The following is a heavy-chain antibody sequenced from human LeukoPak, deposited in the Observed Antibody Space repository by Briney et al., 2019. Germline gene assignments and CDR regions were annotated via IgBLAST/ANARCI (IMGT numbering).Heavy chain of an antibody. D-gene: IGHD6-13*01. J-gene: IGHJ6*02. CDR2: ISIDGNIK. Sequence: PGGSLRLSCAASGFTFSRYAMYWVRQAPGKGLQWVAVISIDGNIKSYADSVKGRFTISRDNSKNTLSLQLNSLIPEDTAVYYCARDRESGYSSRWYYYYYGMDVWGQGTTVTVSS. CDR1: GFTFSRYA. V-gene: IGHV3-30*04. CDR3: ARDRESGYSSRWYYYYYGMDV.